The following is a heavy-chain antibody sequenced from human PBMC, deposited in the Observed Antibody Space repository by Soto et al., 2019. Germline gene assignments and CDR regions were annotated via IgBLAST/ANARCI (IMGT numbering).Heavy chain of an antibody. V-gene: IGHV1-2*04. Sequence: ASVKVSCKASGYTFTGYYMHSVQQSPGQGLEWMGWINPNSGGTNYAQKFQGWVTMTRDTSISTAYMDVSRLRSYDTAVYYCAREGYYYGMDVWGQGTTVTVSS. CDR3: AREGYYYGMDV. D-gene: IGHD3-22*01. CDR1: GYTFTGYY. CDR2: INPNSGGT. J-gene: IGHJ6*02.